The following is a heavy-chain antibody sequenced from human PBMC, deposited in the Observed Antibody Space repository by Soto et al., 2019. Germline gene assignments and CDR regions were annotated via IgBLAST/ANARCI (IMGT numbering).Heavy chain of an antibody. Sequence: HVQLVQSGTEVKKPGASVKVSCKVSGYTFTSYGMSWVRQAPGQGLEWMGWISTYNGNTNYAQNLQGRVSMTTDTYTRTAYMELRSLRSDDTAVYYCASRSGTYPYYFDYWGQGTLVTVSS. CDR1: GYTFTSYG. D-gene: IGHD1-26*01. J-gene: IGHJ4*02. V-gene: IGHV1-18*01. CDR3: ASRSGTYPYYFDY. CDR2: ISTYNGNT.